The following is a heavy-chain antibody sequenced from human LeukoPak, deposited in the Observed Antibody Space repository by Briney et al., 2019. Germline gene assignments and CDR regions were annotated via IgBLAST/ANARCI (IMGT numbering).Heavy chain of an antibody. CDR1: GGSISSSSYY. J-gene: IGHJ5*02. D-gene: IGHD2-15*01. CDR2: IFYSGST. Sequence: SETLSLTCTVSGGSISSSSYYWGWIRQPPGKGLEWIGNIFYSGSTYYSPSLKSRVTISLDTSKNQFSLKLSSVTAADTAVYYCARRRVYCSGGSCYVGPNLFDPWGQGTLVTVSS. CDR3: ARRRVYCSGGSCYVGPNLFDP. V-gene: IGHV4-39*07.